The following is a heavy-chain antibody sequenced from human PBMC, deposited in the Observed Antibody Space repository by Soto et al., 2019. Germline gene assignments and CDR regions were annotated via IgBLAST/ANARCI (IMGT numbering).Heavy chain of an antibody. J-gene: IGHJ6*02. Sequence: PGGSLRLSCAASGFTFSSYEMNWVRQAPGKGLEWVSYISSSGSTIYYADSVKGRFTISRDNAKNSLYLQMNSLRAEDTAVYYCARGDGDYENYYYGMDVWGQGTTVTVSS. CDR2: ISSSGSTI. D-gene: IGHD4-17*01. CDR1: GFTFSSYE. V-gene: IGHV3-48*03. CDR3: ARGDGDYENYYYGMDV.